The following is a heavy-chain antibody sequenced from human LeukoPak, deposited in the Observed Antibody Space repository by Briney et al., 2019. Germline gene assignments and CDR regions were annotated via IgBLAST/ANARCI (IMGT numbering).Heavy chain of an antibody. V-gene: IGHV4-59*01. CDR2: IYYNGST. CDR1: GGSIGLYH. J-gene: IGHJ5*02. Sequence: SETLSLTCTVSGGSIGLYHWSWIRQPPGKGLEWIGYIYYNGSTKYNPSLKSRLTMSVETSKKQFSLNMTSMTAADTAVYYCARDGAAGSDWLDPWGQGTLVSVSS. CDR3: ARDGAAGSDWLDP. D-gene: IGHD3-10*01.